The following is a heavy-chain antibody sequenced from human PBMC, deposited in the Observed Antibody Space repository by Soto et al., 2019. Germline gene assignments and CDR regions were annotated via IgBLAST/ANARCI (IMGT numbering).Heavy chain of an antibody. Sequence: QVQLVQSGAEVKKPGSSVKVSCKASGGTFSSYAISWVRQAPGQGLEWMGGIIPIFGTANYAQKFQRRVTITADESTSTAYMELSSLRSEDTAVYYCAGPIHSISWYSDGMDVWGQGTTVTVSS. CDR2: IIPIFGTA. J-gene: IGHJ6*02. CDR3: AGPIHSISWYSDGMDV. CDR1: GGTFSSYA. V-gene: IGHV1-69*01. D-gene: IGHD6-13*01.